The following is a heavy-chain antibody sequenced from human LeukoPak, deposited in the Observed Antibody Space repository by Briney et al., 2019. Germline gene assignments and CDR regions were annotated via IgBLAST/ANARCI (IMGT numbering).Heavy chain of an antibody. CDR2: IYTSGST. Sequence: KTSETLSLTCTVSGGSISSGSYYWSWVRQPPGKGLEWIGRIYTSGSTNYNPSLKGRVTISVDTSKNQFSLKLSSVTAADTAVYYCARDHRWELALDYWGQGTLVTVSS. CDR1: GGSISSGSYY. CDR3: ARDHRWELALDY. J-gene: IGHJ4*02. D-gene: IGHD1-26*01. V-gene: IGHV4-61*02.